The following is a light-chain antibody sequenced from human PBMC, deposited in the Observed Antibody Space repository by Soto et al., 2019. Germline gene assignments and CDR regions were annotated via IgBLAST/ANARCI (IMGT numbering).Light chain of an antibody. CDR3: QQRSSRPPT. J-gene: IGKJ1*01. CDR1: QSVNYF. CDR2: DTS. V-gene: IGKV3-11*01. Sequence: EIMLTQSPATLSLSLVERATLSCRASQSVNYFLAWYQQKPGQAPRLLIYDTSRRATGIPARFSGSGSGTDFTLTISGLEPEDFAVYYCQQRSSRPPTFGQGTKVDI.